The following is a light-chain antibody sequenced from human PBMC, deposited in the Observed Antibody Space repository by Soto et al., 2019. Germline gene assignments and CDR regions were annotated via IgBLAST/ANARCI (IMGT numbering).Light chain of an antibody. J-gene: IGKJ2*01. Sequence: EIVLTQSPGTLSLSPGERATLSCRASQSVTSNYLAWYQQKPGQAPRLLIYGASTRAAGVPDRFGGSGSGTDFTLTITRLEPEDFAVYYCQQYGRSPLLYTFGQGTRLGVK. CDR1: QSVTSNY. CDR2: GAS. CDR3: QQYGRSPLLYT. V-gene: IGKV3-20*01.